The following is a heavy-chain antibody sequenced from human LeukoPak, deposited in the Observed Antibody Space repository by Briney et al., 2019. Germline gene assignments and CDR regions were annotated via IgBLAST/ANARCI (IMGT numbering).Heavy chain of an antibody. D-gene: IGHD2-2*03. J-gene: IGHJ3*02. CDR3: ARGGYCSSTSCLDAFDI. V-gene: IGHV1-8*01. Sequence: ASVKVSCKASGYTFTSYDINWVRQATGQGLEWMGWMNPNSGNTGYAQKFQGRVTMTRNTSISTAYMELSGLRSEDTAVYYCARGGYCSSTSCLDAFDIWGQGTMVTVSS. CDR2: MNPNSGNT. CDR1: GYTFTSYD.